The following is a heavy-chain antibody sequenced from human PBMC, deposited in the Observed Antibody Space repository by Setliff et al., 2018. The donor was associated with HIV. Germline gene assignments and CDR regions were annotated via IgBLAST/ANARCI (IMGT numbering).Heavy chain of an antibody. J-gene: IGHJ5*02. CDR3: ARGLQAWGSAGPNWFDP. V-gene: IGHV4-34*01. D-gene: IGHD7-27*01. Sequence: PSETLSLTCAVYGESFSDYYWSWIRQPPGKGLEWIGGVYHSGSANYNPSLKSRVTISVDTSKNQFSLKLTSLTAADTAVYYCARGLQAWGSAGPNWFDPWGQGTLVTVS. CDR1: GESFSDYY. CDR2: VYHSGSA.